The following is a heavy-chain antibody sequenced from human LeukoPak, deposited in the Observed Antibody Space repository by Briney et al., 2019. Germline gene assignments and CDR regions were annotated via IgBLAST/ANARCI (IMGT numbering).Heavy chain of an antibody. CDR3: ARIGVPWLQFSYFDY. V-gene: IGHV4-34*01. CDR2: INHSGST. J-gene: IGHJ4*02. Sequence: ASETLSLTCAVYGGSFSGYYWSWIRQPPGEGLEWIGEINHSGSTNYNPSLKSRVTISVDTSKNQFSLKLSSVTAADAAVYYCARIGVPWLQFSYFDYWGQGTLVTVSS. CDR1: GGSFSGYY. D-gene: IGHD5-24*01.